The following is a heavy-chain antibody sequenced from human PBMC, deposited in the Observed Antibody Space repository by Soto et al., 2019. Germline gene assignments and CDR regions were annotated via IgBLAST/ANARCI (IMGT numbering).Heavy chain of an antibody. CDR1: GFTFSSYA. V-gene: IGHV3-30-3*01. Sequence: PGESLRLSCAASGFTFSSYARHWVRKDPGKGLEWVAVISYDGSNQYYPDYVKFRFIIPGANSQTTMYLPMNSLRAEAMAVYYCARGGRQVAATYYYYGREVGGQETTVTVSS. D-gene: IGHD2-15*01. J-gene: IGHJ6*02. CDR2: ISYDGSNQ. CDR3: ARGGRQVAATYYYYGREV.